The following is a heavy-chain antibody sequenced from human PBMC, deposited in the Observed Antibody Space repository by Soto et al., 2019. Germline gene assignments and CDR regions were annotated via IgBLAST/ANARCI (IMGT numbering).Heavy chain of an antibody. CDR3: AQFDFWSGYSDY. Sequence: EVQLLESGGGLVQPGGSLRLSCSASGFTFSTFAMGWVRQAPGKGLERVSVISGNDGSTNHADSVKGRFTISRDNSKNTLYLQMNSLRAEDTAVYYCAQFDFWSGYSDYWGQGTLVTVAS. D-gene: IGHD3-3*01. CDR2: ISGNDGST. J-gene: IGHJ4*02. V-gene: IGHV3-23*01. CDR1: GFTFSTFA.